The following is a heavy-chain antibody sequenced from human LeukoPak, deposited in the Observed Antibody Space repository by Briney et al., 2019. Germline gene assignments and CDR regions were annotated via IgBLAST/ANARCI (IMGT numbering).Heavy chain of an antibody. D-gene: IGHD4-17*01. CDR2: IRSKAYGGTT. Sequence: GGSLRLSCTASGFTFGDYAMSWVRQAPGKGLEWVGFIRSKAYGGTTEYAASVKVRFTISRDDSKSISYLQMNSLKTEDTDGYYCTREFADYGDYYVDYLGQGPLVTVSS. CDR1: GFTFGDYA. CDR3: TREFADYGDYYVDY. J-gene: IGHJ4*02. V-gene: IGHV3-49*04.